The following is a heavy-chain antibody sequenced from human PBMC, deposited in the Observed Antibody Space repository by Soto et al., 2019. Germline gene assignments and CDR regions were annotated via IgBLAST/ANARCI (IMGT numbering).Heavy chain of an antibody. J-gene: IGHJ4*02. V-gene: IGHV3-30*09. Sequence: GGSLRLSCLASGFIFRAYAMHWVRQAPGKGLEWVAVITYDGANGYYADSVRGRFAISRDNSKSTLFLQMNSLRPEDTAVYYCARAFSGSYPNFDYWGQGTLVTVSS. CDR3: ARAFSGSYPNFDY. CDR1: GFIFRAYA. CDR2: ITYDGANG. D-gene: IGHD1-26*01.